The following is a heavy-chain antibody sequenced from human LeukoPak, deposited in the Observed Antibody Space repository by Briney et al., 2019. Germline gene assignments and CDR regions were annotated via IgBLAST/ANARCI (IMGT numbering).Heavy chain of an antibody. Sequence: SETLSLTCTVSGGSISSGGYYWSWIRQPPGKGLEWIGYIYYSGSTNYNPSLKSRVTISVDTSKNQFSLKLSSVTAADTAVYYCARGVYQVLLWFDYGMDVWGQGTTVTVSS. CDR1: GGSISSGGYY. D-gene: IGHD3-10*01. J-gene: IGHJ6*02. CDR3: ARGVYQVLLWFDYGMDV. V-gene: IGHV4-61*08. CDR2: IYYSGST.